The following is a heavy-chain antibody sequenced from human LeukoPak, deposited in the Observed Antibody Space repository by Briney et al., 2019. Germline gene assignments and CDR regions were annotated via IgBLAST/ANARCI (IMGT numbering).Heavy chain of an antibody. CDR3: ARDPTTVVTVPYYFDF. J-gene: IGHJ4*02. CDR2: INHRGHP. V-gene: IGHV4-34*01. CDR1: GGSFTGYH. Sequence: SETLSLTCAVYGGSFTGYHWNWIRQSPQRELEWIGEINHRGHPHYNPSLESRLTISVDTSKNQFSLTLRSVTAADTAVYFCARDPTTVVTVPYYFDFWGQGTPVTVSS. D-gene: IGHD4-23*01.